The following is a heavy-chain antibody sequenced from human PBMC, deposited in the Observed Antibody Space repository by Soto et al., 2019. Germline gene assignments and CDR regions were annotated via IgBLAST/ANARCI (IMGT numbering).Heavy chain of an antibody. CDR3: ARAAPRYCSGGSCYLGDY. CDR1: GGSFSGYY. Sequence: SETLSLTCAVYGGSFSGYYWSWIRQPPGKGLEWIGEINHSGSTNYNPSLKSRVTISVDTSKNQFSLKLSSVTAADTAVYYCARAAPRYCSGGSCYLGDYWGQGTLVT. V-gene: IGHV4-34*01. J-gene: IGHJ4*02. D-gene: IGHD2-15*01. CDR2: INHSGST.